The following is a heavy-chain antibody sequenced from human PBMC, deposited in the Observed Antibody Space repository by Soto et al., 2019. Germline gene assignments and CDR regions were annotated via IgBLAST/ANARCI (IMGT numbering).Heavy chain of an antibody. J-gene: IGHJ4*01. CDR2: IHTDGSTT. CDR1: GFTFSSYW. CDR3: ARDNWNSY. D-gene: IGHD1-7*01. Sequence: GGSLRLSCAASGFTFSSYWMHWVRQAPGKGLMWVSRIHTDGSTTRCADSVKGRFTISRDNAKNTLYLQMSSLRVEDTAVYYCARDNWNSYWGQGTLVTVSS. V-gene: IGHV3-74*01.